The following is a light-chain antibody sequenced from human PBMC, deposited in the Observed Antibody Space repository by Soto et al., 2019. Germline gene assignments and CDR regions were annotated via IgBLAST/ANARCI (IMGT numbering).Light chain of an antibody. CDR1: QTVSSSY. Sequence: EIVLTQSPGTLSLSPGERATLSGRASQTVSSSYLAWYQQKPGQAPRLLIYGASSRAAGIPDRFSGSGSGTDVALTISRREPDDFAVYSCQQYDSSLLLTFGGGTKVAIK. V-gene: IGKV3-20*01. J-gene: IGKJ4*01. CDR2: GAS. CDR3: QQYDSSLLLT.